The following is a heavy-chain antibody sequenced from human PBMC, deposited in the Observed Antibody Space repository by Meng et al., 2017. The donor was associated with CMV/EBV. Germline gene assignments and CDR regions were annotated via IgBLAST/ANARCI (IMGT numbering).Heavy chain of an antibody. V-gene: IGHV1-69*10. CDR1: GGSLSAYA. CDR2: IIPIPDVT. J-gene: IGHJ6*02. Sequence: SVKVSCKASGGSLSAYATSWVRQAPGQGLEWIGGIIPIPDVTNYAQKFQGRVTITADRSTSTAYLELNSLRSEDTAVYYCATKEGEFWSGYYPDYYGMDVWGQGTTVTVSS. D-gene: IGHD3-3*01. CDR3: ATKEGEFWSGYYPDYYGMDV.